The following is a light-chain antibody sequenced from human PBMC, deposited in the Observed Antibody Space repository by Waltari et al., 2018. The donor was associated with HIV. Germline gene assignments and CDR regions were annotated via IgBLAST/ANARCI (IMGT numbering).Light chain of an antibody. V-gene: IGLV1-44*01. CDR2: SNN. CDR3: ATWDDTPTGHVL. Sequence: QSVLAQPPSVSGTPGQRVTISCSGTTSNIGTNVVNWYQQVPGTAPKLLISSNNQRPSGGPDRFSGFKSGTSASLAINGLQSEDEADYYCATWDDTPTGHVLFGGGTKVTVL. CDR1: TSNIGTNV. J-gene: IGLJ2*01.